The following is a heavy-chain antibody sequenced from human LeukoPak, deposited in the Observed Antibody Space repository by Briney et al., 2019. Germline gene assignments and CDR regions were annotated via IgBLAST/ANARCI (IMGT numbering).Heavy chain of an antibody. V-gene: IGHV4-39*07. CDR2: IYYSGST. CDR1: GGSISSSSYY. J-gene: IGHJ4*02. CDR3: ARVNSGVVVRGVIWD. D-gene: IGHD3-10*01. Sequence: PSETLSLTCTVSGGSISSSSYYWGWIRQPPGKGLEWIGSIYYSGSTYYNPSLKSRVTISVDTSKNQFSLKLSSVTAADTAVYYCARVNSGVVVRGVIWDWGQGTLVTVSS.